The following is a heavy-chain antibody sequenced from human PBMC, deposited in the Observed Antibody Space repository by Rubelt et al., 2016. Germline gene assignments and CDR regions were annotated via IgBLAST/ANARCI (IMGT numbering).Heavy chain of an antibody. CDR1: GYTFTSYY. V-gene: IGHV1-46*01. D-gene: IGHD5-24*01. J-gene: IGHJ4*02. Sequence: QVQLVQSGAEVKKPGASVKVSCKASGYTFTSYYMHWVRQAPGQGLEWMGIINPSGGSTSYAQKFQGRVTMTRDTSTSTVYMELSSLRSEATAVYYCARTKTVEMATIPLAYWGQGTLVTVSS. CDR2: INPSGGST. CDR3: ARTKTVEMATIPLAY.